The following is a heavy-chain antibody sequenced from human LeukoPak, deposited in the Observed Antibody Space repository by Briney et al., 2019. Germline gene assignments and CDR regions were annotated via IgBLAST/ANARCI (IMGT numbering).Heavy chain of an antibody. J-gene: IGHJ4*02. CDR1: GFTFSSYG. CDR2: IRYDGSNK. D-gene: IGHD2-15*01. Sequence: GGSLRLSCAASGFTFSSYGMHWVRQAPGKGLEWVAFIRYDGSNKYYADSVKGRFTISRDNAKNSLYLQMNSLRAEDTAVYYCARDMVAAFDYWGQGTLVTVSS. CDR3: ARDMVAAFDY. V-gene: IGHV3-30*02.